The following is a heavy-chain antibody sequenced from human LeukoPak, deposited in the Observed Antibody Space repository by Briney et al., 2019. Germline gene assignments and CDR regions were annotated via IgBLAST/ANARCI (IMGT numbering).Heavy chain of an antibody. J-gene: IGHJ4*02. CDR3: ARGSSSSWYSAYYFDY. Sequence: SETLSLTCAVYGGSFSGYYWSWIREPPGKGLEWIGEINHSGSTNYNPSLKSRVTISVATSKTQFSLTLSSVTAAATAVYYCARGSSSSWYSAYYFDYWGQGTLVTVSS. V-gene: IGHV4-34*01. D-gene: IGHD6-13*01. CDR1: GGSFSGYY. CDR2: INHSGST.